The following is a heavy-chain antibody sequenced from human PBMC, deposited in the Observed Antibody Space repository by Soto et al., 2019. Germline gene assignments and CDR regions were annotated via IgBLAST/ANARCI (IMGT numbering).Heavy chain of an antibody. J-gene: IGHJ4*02. CDR1: GGSISSGGYY. V-gene: IGHV4-31*03. CDR2: IYYSGST. CDR3: ARGGQQLAHGLDY. Sequence: SETLSLTCTVSGGSISSGGYYWSWIRQHPGKGLEWIGYIYYSGSTYYNPSLKSRVTISVDTSKNQFSLKLSSVTAADTAVYYCARGGQQLAHGLDYWGQGTLVTVSS. D-gene: IGHD6-13*01.